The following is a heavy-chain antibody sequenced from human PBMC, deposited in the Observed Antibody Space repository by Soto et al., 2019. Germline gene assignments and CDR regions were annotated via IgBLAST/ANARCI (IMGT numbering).Heavy chain of an antibody. CDR2: IKQDGSEK. Sequence: GSLRLSCAASGFTFSSYWMSWVRQAPGKGLEWVANIKQDGSEKYYVGSVKGRFTISRDNAKNSLYLQMNSLRAEDTAVYYCARDPPYDFWSGYSDFGSYWGQGTLVTVSS. J-gene: IGHJ4*02. CDR3: ARDPPYDFWSGYSDFGSY. D-gene: IGHD3-3*01. V-gene: IGHV3-7*05. CDR1: GFTFSSYW.